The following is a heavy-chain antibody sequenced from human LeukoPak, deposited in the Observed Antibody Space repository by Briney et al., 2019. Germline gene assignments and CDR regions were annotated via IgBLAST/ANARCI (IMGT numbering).Heavy chain of an antibody. CDR1: GFTFSSYE. CDR2: ISSSGSTI. CDR3: ARAPAGSVAGTVDY. V-gene: IGHV3-48*03. D-gene: IGHD6-19*01. J-gene: IGHJ4*02. Sequence: GGSLRLSCAASGFTFSSYEMNWVRQAPGEGLEWVSYISSSGSTIYYADSVKGRFTISRDNAKNSLYLQMNSLRAEDTAVYYCARAPAGSVAGTVDYWGQGTLVTVSS.